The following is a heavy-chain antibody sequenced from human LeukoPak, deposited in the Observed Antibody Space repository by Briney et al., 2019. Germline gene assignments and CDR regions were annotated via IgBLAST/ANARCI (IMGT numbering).Heavy chain of an antibody. Sequence: PGGSLRLSCAASGFTFSSYEMNWVRQAPGKGLEWVSYISSSGSTIYYADSVKRRFTISRDNAKNSLYLQMNSLRAEDTAVYYCAVQHVAFDYWGQGTLVTVSS. CDR3: AVQHVAFDY. J-gene: IGHJ4*02. D-gene: IGHD1-1*01. CDR1: GFTFSSYE. CDR2: ISSSGSTI. V-gene: IGHV3-48*03.